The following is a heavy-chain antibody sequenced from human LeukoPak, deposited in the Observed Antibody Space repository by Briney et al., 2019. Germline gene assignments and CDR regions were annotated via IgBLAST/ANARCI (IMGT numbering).Heavy chain of an antibody. CDR1: GFTFSSYS. CDR2: ISSSSSYI. Sequence: PGGSLRLSCAASGFTFSSYSMNWVRQAPGKGLEWVSSISSSSSYIYYADSVKGRFTISRDNAKNSLYLQMNSLRAEDTAVYFCAKDRAAMAPYYFDYWGQGTLVTVSS. CDR3: AKDRAAMAPYYFDY. V-gene: IGHV3-21*04. J-gene: IGHJ4*02. D-gene: IGHD5-18*01.